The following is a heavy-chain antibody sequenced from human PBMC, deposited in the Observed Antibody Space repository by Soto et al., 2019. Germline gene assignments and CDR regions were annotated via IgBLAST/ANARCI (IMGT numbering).Heavy chain of an antibody. D-gene: IGHD3-3*01. Sequence: QVQLVESGGGVVQPGKSLRLSCAASGFTFSSYGMHWVRQAPGKGLEWVAAISDDGRNKYYADSVKGRFTISRDSSRNTLHLQMDTLRTEDTAVYYCAKDRSFGVVPNCLDSWGQGTPVTVSS. CDR2: ISDDGRNK. V-gene: IGHV3-30*19. J-gene: IGHJ5*01. CDR3: AKDRSFGVVPNCLDS. CDR1: GFTFSSYG.